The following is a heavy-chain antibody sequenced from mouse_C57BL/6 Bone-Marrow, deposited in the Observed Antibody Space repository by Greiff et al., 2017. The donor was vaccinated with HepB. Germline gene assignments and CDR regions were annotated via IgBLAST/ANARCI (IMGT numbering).Heavy chain of an antibody. CDR2: ISDGGSYT. V-gene: IGHV5-4*01. J-gene: IGHJ2*01. Sequence: EVQLVESGGGLVKPGGSLKLSCAASGFTFSSYAMSWVRQTPEKRLEWVATISDGGSYTYYPDNVKGRFTISRDNAKNNLYLQMSHLKSEDTAMYYCAREGGDDYWGQGTTLTVSS. CDR1: GFTFSSYA. CDR3: AREGGDDY.